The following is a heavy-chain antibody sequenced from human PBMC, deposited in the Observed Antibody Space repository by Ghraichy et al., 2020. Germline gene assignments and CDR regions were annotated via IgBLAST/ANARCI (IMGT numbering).Heavy chain of an antibody. CDR3: ARSEGFDWSTRD. V-gene: IGHV4-31*03. CDR2: IYYSGST. J-gene: IGHJ4*02. D-gene: IGHD3-9*01. CDR1: GGSISSGGYY. Sequence: SETLSLTCTVSGGSISSGGYYWSWIRQHPGKGLEWIGYIYYSGSTYYNPSLKSRVTISVDTSKNQFSLKLSSVNAADTAVYYCARSEGFDWSTRDWGQGTLVTVSS.